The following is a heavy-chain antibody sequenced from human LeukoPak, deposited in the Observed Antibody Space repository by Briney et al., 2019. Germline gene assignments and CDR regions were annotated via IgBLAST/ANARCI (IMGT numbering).Heavy chain of an antibody. J-gene: IGHJ5*02. CDR3: AVYGGDWQFLS. D-gene: IGHD2-21*02. CDR2: ITYKGSA. V-gene: IGHV4-34*01. Sequence: SETLSLTCAVYNGFDSYYFMLVRQPPGKGLGWIGEITYKGSAKYNSSLMGRATISVDVSQRQFSLKLTSVTAADTATYYCAVYGGDWQFLSWGQGTPVTVSS. CDR1: NGFDSYYF.